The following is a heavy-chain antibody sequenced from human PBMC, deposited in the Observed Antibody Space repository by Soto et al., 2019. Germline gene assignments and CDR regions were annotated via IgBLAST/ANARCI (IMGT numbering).Heavy chain of an antibody. Sequence: PGGSLRLSCAASVGTFSSYTISWVRQAPGQGLEWMGRIIPILGIANYAQKFQGRVTITADKSTSTAYMELSSLRSEDTAVYYCAGSVTGTTPRRAFDIWGQGTMVTVSS. CDR2: IIPILGIA. J-gene: IGHJ3*02. CDR3: AGSVTGTTPRRAFDI. D-gene: IGHD1-20*01. CDR1: VGTFSSYT. V-gene: IGHV1-69*02.